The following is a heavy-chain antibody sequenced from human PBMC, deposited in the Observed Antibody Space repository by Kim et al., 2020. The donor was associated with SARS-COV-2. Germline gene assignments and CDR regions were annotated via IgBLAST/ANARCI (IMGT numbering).Heavy chain of an antibody. CDR3: ARDRYIGTYYYGMDV. J-gene: IGHJ6*02. CDR1: GFTVSSNY. D-gene: IGHD1-26*01. Sequence: GGSLRLSCAASGFTVSSNYMSWVRQAPGKGLEWVSVLYSGGSTYYADSVNGRFTISRDNSKNTLYLQLNSLRAEDTAVYYCARDRYIGTYYYGMDVWGQGTXVTVSS. V-gene: IGHV3-53*01. CDR2: LYSGGST.